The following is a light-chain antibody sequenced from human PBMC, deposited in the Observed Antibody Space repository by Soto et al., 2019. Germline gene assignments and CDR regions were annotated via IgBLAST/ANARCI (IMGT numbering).Light chain of an antibody. CDR2: KIS. V-gene: IGKV2-24*01. CDR3: MQATHLLT. CDR1: QSLVHSDGNTY. Sequence: EIVMTQTPLSSPVTLGQPASISCRSRQSLVHSDGNTYLSWLQQRPGQPPRLLLYKISNRFSGVPERFSGPGAGTDFTLKISRVEAEDVGVYYCMQATHLLTFGQGTKLEIK. J-gene: IGKJ2*01.